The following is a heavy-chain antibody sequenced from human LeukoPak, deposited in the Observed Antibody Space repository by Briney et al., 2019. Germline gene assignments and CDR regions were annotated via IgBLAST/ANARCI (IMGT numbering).Heavy chain of an antibody. Sequence: SETLSLTCAVYGGSFSGYYRSWIRQPPGKGLEWIGEINHSGSTNYNPSLKSRVTISVDTSKNQFSLKLSSVTAADTAVYYCARGFYCSSTSCFRNWFDPWGQGTLVTVSS. CDR1: GGSFSGYY. CDR3: ARGFYCSSTSCFRNWFDP. CDR2: INHSGST. V-gene: IGHV4-34*01. J-gene: IGHJ5*02. D-gene: IGHD2-2*01.